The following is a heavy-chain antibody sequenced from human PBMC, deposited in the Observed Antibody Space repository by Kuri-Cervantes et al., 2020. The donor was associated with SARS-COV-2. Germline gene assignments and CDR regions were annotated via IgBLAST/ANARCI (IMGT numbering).Heavy chain of an antibody. Sequence: GESLKISCAASGFTVSSNYMSWVRQAPGKGLEWVSSISSSSSYIYYADSVKGRFTISRDNAKNSLYLQMNSLRAEDTAVYYCAGQLLYYYDSSGYPDAFYIWGQGTMVTVAS. CDR1: GFTVSSNY. CDR2: ISSSSSYI. D-gene: IGHD3-22*01. J-gene: IGHJ3*02. CDR3: AGQLLYYYDSSGYPDAFYI. V-gene: IGHV3-21*01.